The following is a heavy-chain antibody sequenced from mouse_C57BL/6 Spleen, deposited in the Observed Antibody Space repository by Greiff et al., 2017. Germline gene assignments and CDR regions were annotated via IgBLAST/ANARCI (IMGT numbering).Heavy chain of an antibody. D-gene: IGHD1-1*01. Sequence: EVQLQQSGAELVRPGASVKLSCTASGFNIKDYYMHWVKQRPEQGLEWIGRIDPEDGDTEYAPKFQGKATMTADTSSNTAYLQLSSLTSEDTAVYYCTTSIAAVVAKGFADWGQGTLVTVSA. CDR2: IDPEDGDT. CDR1: GFNIKDYY. J-gene: IGHJ3*01. CDR3: TTSIAAVVAKGFAD. V-gene: IGHV14-1*01.